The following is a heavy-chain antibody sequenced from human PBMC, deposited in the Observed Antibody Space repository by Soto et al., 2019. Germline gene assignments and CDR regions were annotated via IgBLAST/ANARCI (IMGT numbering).Heavy chain of an antibody. CDR3: AKDIGCNSCYRYYYYGMDV. Sequence: GGARRRSGEPAGCTFGDYAMHWVRQAPGRSLGWVSRISWNSGSIGYADSVQGRFTISRDNAKNSLYLQMNSLRAEDTALYYCAKDIGCNSCYRYYYYGMDVWGQGTKVTV. CDR1: GCTFGDYA. CDR2: ISWNSGSI. V-gene: IGHV3-9*01. D-gene: IGHD2-2*02. J-gene: IGHJ6*02.